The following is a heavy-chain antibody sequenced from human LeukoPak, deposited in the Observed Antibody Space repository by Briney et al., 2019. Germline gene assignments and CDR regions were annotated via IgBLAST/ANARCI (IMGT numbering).Heavy chain of an antibody. V-gene: IGHV3-9*01. CDR3: AKDPGVWGSGPFDY. J-gene: IGHJ4*02. D-gene: IGHD3-16*01. CDR2: ISWNSGSI. CDR1: VFTFDDYV. Sequence: GGSLRLSCPASVFTFDDYVMHWVRQAPGNGLECFSGISWNSGSIGYADAVKGRFTISRDNAKNSLYLQMNSLRAEDTALYYCAKDPGVWGSGPFDYWGQGTLVTVSS.